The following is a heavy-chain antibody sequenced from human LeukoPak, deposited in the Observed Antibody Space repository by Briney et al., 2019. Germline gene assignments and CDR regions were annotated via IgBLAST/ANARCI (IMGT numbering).Heavy chain of an antibody. V-gene: IGHV1-18*01. D-gene: IGHD3-10*01. CDR2: ISAYNGNT. Sequence: EASVQFSCQASGYTFTSYGISWVRQAPGQGLEWMGWISAYNGNTNYAQKLQGRVTMTTDTSTSTAYMELRSLRSDDTAVYYCARDRAWRFGELSDYWGQGTLVTVSS. CDR3: ARDRAWRFGELSDY. CDR1: GYTFTSYG. J-gene: IGHJ4*02.